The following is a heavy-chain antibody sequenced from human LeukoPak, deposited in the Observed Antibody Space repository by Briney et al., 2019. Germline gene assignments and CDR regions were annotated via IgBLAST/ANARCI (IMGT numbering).Heavy chain of an antibody. CDR3: ARGGGRDAFDI. J-gene: IGHJ3*02. CDR2: IYHSGST. Sequence: SETLSLTCAVYGGSFSGYYWSWIRQPPGKGLEWIGEIYHSGSTNYNPSLKSRVTISVDTSKNQFSLKLSSVTAADTAVYYCARGGGRDAFDIWGQGTMVTVSS. V-gene: IGHV4-34*01. CDR1: GGSFSGYY.